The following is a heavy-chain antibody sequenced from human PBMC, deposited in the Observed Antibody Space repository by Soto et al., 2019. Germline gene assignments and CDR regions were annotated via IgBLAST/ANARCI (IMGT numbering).Heavy chain of an antibody. CDR3: ARTEGGYLDY. CDR2: IWYDGTYK. CDR1: GFTFSSYG. V-gene: IGHV3-33*01. J-gene: IGHJ4*02. Sequence: QVQLVESGGGVVQPGRSPRLSCAPSGFTFSSYGMHWVRQAPGKGLEWVAVIWYDGTYKYYADSVKGRFTISRDNSKDTLYLQMNSLRAEDTAVYYCARTEGGYLDYWGQGTLVTVSS. D-gene: IGHD3-16*01.